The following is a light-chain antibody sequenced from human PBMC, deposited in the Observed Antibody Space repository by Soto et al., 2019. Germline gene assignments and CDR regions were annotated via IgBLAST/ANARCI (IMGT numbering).Light chain of an antibody. J-gene: IGKJ5*01. CDR2: DIS. CDR3: QQYNNWPS. V-gene: IGKV3-15*01. Sequence: ELVMTQSPATLSVSPGERATLSCRASQTVSRNLAWYRQRPGQAPRLLIYDISNRATGVPARFSDSGSETEFTLTIRSLQSEDFAVYFCQQYNNWPSFGQGTRLEI. CDR1: QTVSRN.